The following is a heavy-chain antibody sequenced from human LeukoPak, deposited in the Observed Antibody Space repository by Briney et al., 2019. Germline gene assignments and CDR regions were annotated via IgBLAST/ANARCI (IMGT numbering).Heavy chain of an antibody. CDR1: GGTFTSYD. J-gene: IGHJ4*02. V-gene: IGHV1-8*03. D-gene: IGHD6-19*01. CDR2: MNPNSGNT. Sequence: ASVKVSCKASGGTFTSYDINWVRQATGQGLEWMGWMNPNSGNTGYAQKFQGRVTITRNTSISTAYMELSSLRSEDTAVYYCARGQRSVAVSLDYWGQGTLVTVSS. CDR3: ARGQRSVAVSLDY.